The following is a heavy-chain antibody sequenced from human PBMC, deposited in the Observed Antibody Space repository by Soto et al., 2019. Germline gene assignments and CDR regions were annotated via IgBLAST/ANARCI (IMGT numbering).Heavy chain of an antibody. Sequence: GASVKVSCKASGYTFTSYGISWVRQAPGHGLEWMGWISAYNGNTNYAQKLQGRVTMTTDTSTSTAYMELRSLRSDDKAVYFCARASESGFSSYFDGFDNWGQGTMVTVSS. CDR2: ISAYNGNT. J-gene: IGHJ3*02. D-gene: IGHD5-12*01. CDR1: GYTFTSYG. V-gene: IGHV1-18*01. CDR3: ARASESGFSSYFDGFDN.